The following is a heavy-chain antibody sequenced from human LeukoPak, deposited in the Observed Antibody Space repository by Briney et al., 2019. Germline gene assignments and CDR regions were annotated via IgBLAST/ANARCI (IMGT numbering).Heavy chain of an antibody. CDR1: GGSISSYY. J-gene: IGHJ4*02. V-gene: IGHV4-59*08. D-gene: IGHD1-1*01. CDR3: AKGVRIQLQLEE. CDR2: IYYSGST. Sequence: PSETLSPTCTVSGGSISSYYWSWIRQPPGKGLEWIGYIYYSGSTNYNPSLKSRVTISVDTSKNQFSLKLSSVTAADTAVYYCAKGVRIQLQLEEWGQGTLVTVSS.